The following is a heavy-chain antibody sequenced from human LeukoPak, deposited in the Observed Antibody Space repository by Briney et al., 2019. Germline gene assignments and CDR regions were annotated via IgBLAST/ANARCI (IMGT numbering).Heavy chain of an antibody. CDR1: GGSISSGDYY. V-gene: IGHV4-30-4*01. J-gene: IGHJ4*02. Sequence: PSQTLSLTCTVSGGSISSGDYYWSWIRQPPGKGLEWIGYIYYSGSTYYNPSLKSRVTISVVTSKNQFSLKLSSVTAADTAVYYCARSFLTGYPFDYWGQGTLVTVSS. D-gene: IGHD3-9*01. CDR3: ARSFLTGYPFDY. CDR2: IYYSGST.